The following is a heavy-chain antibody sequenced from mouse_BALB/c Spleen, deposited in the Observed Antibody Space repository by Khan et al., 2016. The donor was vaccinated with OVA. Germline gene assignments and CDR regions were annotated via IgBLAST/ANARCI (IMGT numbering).Heavy chain of an antibody. CDR3: ARGDYYGYYFDY. Sequence: EVKLLESGPGLVKPSQSLSLTCTVTGYSITNCYAWNLIRHFPGNKLYLMGYISYSGVPSYTPSFKSRFSISLDTSDNHFFLQLNSVTTEDTATYYCARGDYYGYYFDYWGQGTTLTVSS. D-gene: IGHD1-1*01. V-gene: IGHV3-2*02. J-gene: IGHJ2*01. CDR2: ISYSGVP. CDR1: GYSITNCYA.